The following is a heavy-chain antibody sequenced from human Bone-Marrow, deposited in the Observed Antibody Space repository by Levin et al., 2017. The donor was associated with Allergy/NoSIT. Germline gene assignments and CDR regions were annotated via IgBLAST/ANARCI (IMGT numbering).Heavy chain of an antibody. CDR3: ARVNNMMSLPDL. Sequence: ASVKVSCKASGYSFTRYFMHWVRQAPGQGLEWMGLINPSGGSTTYAQNFHGRVSMTRDTSTSTVYMELSSLRSGDTAVYYCARVNNMMSLPDLWGLGTLVTVSS. CDR2: INPSGGST. CDR1: GYSFTRYF. J-gene: IGHJ5*02. D-gene: IGHD1/OR15-1a*01. V-gene: IGHV1-46*01.